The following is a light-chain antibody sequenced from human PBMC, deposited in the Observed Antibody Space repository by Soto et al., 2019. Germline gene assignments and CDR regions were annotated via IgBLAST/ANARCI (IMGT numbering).Light chain of an antibody. CDR3: RSFAGGNNLL. CDR1: SSDVGGYNF. CDR2: EVS. Sequence: QSALTQPPSASGSPGQSVTISCTGTSSDVGGYNFVSWYQQHPGKAPKLLIYEVSKRPPGVPDRFSGSKSDNTAPLTVSGLQAEDEADYYCRSFAGGNNLLFGGGTKLTVL. J-gene: IGLJ2*01. V-gene: IGLV2-8*01.